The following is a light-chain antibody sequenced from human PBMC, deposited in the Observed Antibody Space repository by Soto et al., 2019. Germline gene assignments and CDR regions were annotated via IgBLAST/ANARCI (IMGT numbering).Light chain of an antibody. CDR3: HQRQSWPRT. V-gene: IGKV3-11*01. CDR2: DAS. CDR1: QSVTTY. Sequence: EIVLTQSPATLSLSPGERANISCRASQSVTTYLAWYQQKPGQAPRLLIYDASDRATGIPARFSGSGSGTDFTLTISSLEPEDFALYYCHQRQSWPRTFGQGTKVDI. J-gene: IGKJ1*01.